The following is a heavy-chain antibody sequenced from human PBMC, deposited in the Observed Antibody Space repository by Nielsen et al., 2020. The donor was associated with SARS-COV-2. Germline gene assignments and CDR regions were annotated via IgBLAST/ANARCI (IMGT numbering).Heavy chain of an antibody. V-gene: IGHV3-23*01. D-gene: IGHD1-1*01. Sequence: WIRQPPGKGLEWVSAISGSGGSTFYADSVKGRFTISRDNAKNTLYLQMNSLSAEDTAVYFCARDLRGWNDAFDGVDVWGQGTTVTVSS. CDR2: ISGSGGST. CDR3: ARDLRGWNDAFDGVDV. J-gene: IGHJ6*02.